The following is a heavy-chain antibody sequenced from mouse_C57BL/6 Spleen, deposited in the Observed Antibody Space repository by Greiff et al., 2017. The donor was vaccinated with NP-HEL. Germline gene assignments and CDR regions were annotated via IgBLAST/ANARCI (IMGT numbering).Heavy chain of an antibody. J-gene: IGHJ4*01. CDR2: INPSSGYT. CDR3: ARLSYEGHYAMDY. V-gene: IGHV1-7*01. D-gene: IGHD2-3*01. Sequence: VQLQQSGAELAKPGASVKLSCKASGYTFTSYWMHWVKQRPGQGLEWIGYINPSSGYTKYNQKFKDKATLTADKSSRTAYMQLSSLTYEDSAVYNGARLSYEGHYAMDYWGQGTSVTVSS. CDR1: GYTFTSYW.